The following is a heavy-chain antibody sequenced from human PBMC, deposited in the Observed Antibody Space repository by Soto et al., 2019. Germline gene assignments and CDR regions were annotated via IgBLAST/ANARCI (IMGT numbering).Heavy chain of an antibody. V-gene: IGHV1-18*01. D-gene: IGHD3-3*01. CDR2: ISAYNGNT. CDR1: GYTFTSYG. Sequence: ASVKVSCKASGYTFTSYGISWVRQAPGQGLEWMGWISAYNGNTNYAQKLQGRVTMTTDTSTSTAYMELRSLRSDDTAVYYCARDGFGFEVFWSGYLGTYYYYYGMDVRGQGTTVTVSS. CDR3: ARDGFGFEVFWSGYLGTYYYYYGMDV. J-gene: IGHJ6*02.